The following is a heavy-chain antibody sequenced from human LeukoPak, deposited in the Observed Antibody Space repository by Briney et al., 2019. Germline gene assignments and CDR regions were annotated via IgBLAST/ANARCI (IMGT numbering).Heavy chain of an antibody. CDR3: ARVVSTVTTYWFDP. J-gene: IGHJ5*02. Sequence: SETLSLTCTVSGRSISSGDYYWSWIRQPPGKGLEWIGYIYYSGSTYYNPSLKSRVTISVDTSKNQFSLKLSSVTAADTAVYDCARVVSTVTTYWFDPWGQGTLVTVSS. D-gene: IGHD4-17*01. V-gene: IGHV4-30-4*01. CDR1: GRSISSGDYY. CDR2: IYYSGST.